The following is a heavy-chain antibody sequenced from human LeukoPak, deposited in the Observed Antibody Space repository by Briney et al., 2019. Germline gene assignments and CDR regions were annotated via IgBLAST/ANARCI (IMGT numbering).Heavy chain of an antibody. V-gene: IGHV3-21*01. Sequence: GGSLETLLCSLWIHFSSYSMNWVRQAPGKGLEWVSSISSSSSYIYYADSVKGRFTISRDNAKNSLYLQMNSLRAEDTAVYYCARDRSCGYWGQGTLVTVSS. J-gene: IGHJ4*02. CDR3: ARDRSCGY. D-gene: IGHD2-21*01. CDR1: IHFSSYS. CDR2: ISSSSSYI.